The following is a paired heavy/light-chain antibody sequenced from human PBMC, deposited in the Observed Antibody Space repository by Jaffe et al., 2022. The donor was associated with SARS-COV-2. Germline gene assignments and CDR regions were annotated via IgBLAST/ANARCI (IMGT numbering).Heavy chain of an antibody. Sequence: EVQLVESGGGLVQPGGSLRLSCAASGFTFSNYWVHWVRQAPGKGLVWVSRINAGASSTSYADSVKGRFTISRDNAKNTVFLQMNSLRAEDTAVYYCATAGYSGTYGKFDYWGQGALVTVSS. CDR2: INAGASST. D-gene: IGHD1-26*01. CDR3: ATAGYSGTYGKFDY. CDR1: GFTFSNYW. J-gene: IGHJ4*02. V-gene: IGHV3-74*01.
Light chain of an antibody. V-gene: IGLV2-14*01. Sequence: QSALTQPASVSGSPGQSITISCTGTSSDVGGYNYVSWFQQHPGKAPKLMIYQVSNRPSGVSDRFSGSKSGNTASLTISGLQTEDEADYYCSSYTSSTTYVFGTGTKVSVL. CDR3: SSYTSSTTYV. CDR2: QVS. CDR1: SSDVGGYNY. J-gene: IGLJ1*01.